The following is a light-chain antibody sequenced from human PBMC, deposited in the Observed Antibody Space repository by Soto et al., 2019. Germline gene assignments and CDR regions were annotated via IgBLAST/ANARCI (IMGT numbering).Light chain of an antibody. CDR3: QQYHNWPPE. Sequence: EIVMTQSPATLSVSPGVRATLSCRASQTVTNKIAWYQQKPGQAPRLLIFGSSTRATGIPARFSGSGSGTEFTLIISSLQSEDFAVYYCQQYHNWPPEFGQGTKVDI. V-gene: IGKV3-15*01. CDR1: QTVTNK. J-gene: IGKJ1*01. CDR2: GSS.